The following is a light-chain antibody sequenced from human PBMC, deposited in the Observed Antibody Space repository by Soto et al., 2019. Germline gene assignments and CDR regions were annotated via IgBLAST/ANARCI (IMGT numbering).Light chain of an antibody. J-gene: IGKJ4*01. V-gene: IGKV4-1*01. CDR2: WAS. Sequence: DIVMTQSPDSLAVSLGERATMNCKCSRSVLYKSNNKNHLAWYQQKPGQPPQLIIYWASTRESGVTERFSGSGSGTDFTLTISSLEAEDVAFYWCQQYFDVPFTFGGGTKVDI. CDR1: RSVLYKSNNKNH. CDR3: QQYFDVPFT.